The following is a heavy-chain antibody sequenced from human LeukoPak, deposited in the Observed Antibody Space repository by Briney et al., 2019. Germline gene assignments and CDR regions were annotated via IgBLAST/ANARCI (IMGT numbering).Heavy chain of an antibody. CDR2: VKSDGSDT. CDR3: TTGIGNYYYY. V-gene: IGHV3-74*01. CDR1: RSTFSRYW. D-gene: IGHD3-10*01. Sequence: GGSLRLSCAASRSTFSRYWMHWVRQAPGKGLVWVSRVKSDGSDTIYADSVKGRFTISRDNAKNTLYLQMDSLRAEDTAVYYCTTGIGNYYYYWGQGTLVTVAS. J-gene: IGHJ4*02.